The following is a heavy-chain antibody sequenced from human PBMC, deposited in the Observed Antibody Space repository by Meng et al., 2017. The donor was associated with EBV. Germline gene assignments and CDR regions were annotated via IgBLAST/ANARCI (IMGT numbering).Heavy chain of an antibody. V-gene: IGHV1-69*01. J-gene: IGHJ4*02. Sequence: QWQLVRAAAEWKKPGSAVKVSCKTSGGPFRNYAISWVRQAPGQGLEWLGGFLPTLGAPNYAQKFHGRVSITADESTSTHYMDLSSLRSEDTAVYYCASESGRGYTPDYWGQGTLVTVSS. D-gene: IGHD3-10*01. CDR3: ASESGRGYTPDY. CDR2: FLPTLGAP. CDR1: GGPFRNYA.